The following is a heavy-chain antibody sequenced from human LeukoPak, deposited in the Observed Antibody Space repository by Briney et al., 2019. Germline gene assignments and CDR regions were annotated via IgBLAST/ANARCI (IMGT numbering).Heavy chain of an antibody. Sequence: ASVKVSCKASGYTFTGYYMHWVRQAPGQGLEWMGWINPNSGGTNYAQKFQGRVTMTRDTSISTAYKELSRLRSDDTAVYYCAGEYCSSTSCYKAFDIWGQGTMVTVSS. J-gene: IGHJ3*02. D-gene: IGHD2-2*02. CDR2: INPNSGGT. CDR1: GYTFTGYY. CDR3: AGEYCSSTSCYKAFDI. V-gene: IGHV1-2*02.